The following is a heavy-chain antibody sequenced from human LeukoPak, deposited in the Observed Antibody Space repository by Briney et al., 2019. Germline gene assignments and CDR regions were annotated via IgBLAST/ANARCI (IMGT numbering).Heavy chain of an antibody. Sequence: GGSLRLSCAASGFTFSSYAMHWVRQAPGKGLEYVSAISSNGGSTYYANSVKGRFTISRDNSKNTLYLQMGSLRAEDMAVYYCARAMYSGSSYDYWGQGTLVTVSS. D-gene: IGHD1-26*01. CDR2: ISSNGGST. CDR1: GFTFSSYA. J-gene: IGHJ4*02. V-gene: IGHV3-64*01. CDR3: ARAMYSGSSYDY.